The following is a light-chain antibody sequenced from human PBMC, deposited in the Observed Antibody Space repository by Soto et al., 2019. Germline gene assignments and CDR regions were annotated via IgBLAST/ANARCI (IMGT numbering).Light chain of an antibody. Sequence: QSVLTQPPSASVTPGQRVSISCSGSSSNIGNNTVNWYQQFPETAPRLLIYTTNQRPSGVPDRFSGSKSGTSASLAISGLQSEDEADYYFAAWDDSLNGPVFGGGTKLTVL. CDR2: TTN. V-gene: IGLV1-44*01. CDR3: AAWDDSLNGPV. J-gene: IGLJ3*02. CDR1: SSNIGNNT.